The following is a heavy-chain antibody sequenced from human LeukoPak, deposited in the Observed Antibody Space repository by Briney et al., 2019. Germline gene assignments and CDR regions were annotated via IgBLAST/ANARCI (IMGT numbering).Heavy chain of an antibody. D-gene: IGHD3-22*01. CDR1: GFTFSSYG. Sequence: GGSLRLSCAASGFTFSSYGMHWVRQAPGKGLEWVAVMSSDGVNKYSADSVKGRFTISRDNSKNTLYLQMNSLRAEDTAVYYCAKGQNYYDGSGYYSTDYWGQGTPVTVSS. V-gene: IGHV3-30*18. CDR2: MSSDGVNK. J-gene: IGHJ4*02. CDR3: AKGQNYYDGSGYYSTDY.